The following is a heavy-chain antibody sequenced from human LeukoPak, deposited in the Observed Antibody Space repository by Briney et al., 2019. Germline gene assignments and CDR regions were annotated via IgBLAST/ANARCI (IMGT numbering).Heavy chain of an antibody. D-gene: IGHD3-10*01. V-gene: IGHV1-24*01. CDR2: FDPEDGET. CDR3: ATDRTYYYGSGSYMDY. J-gene: IGHJ4*02. CDR1: GYTLTGLS. Sequence: ASVKVSCKVSGYTLTGLSMHWVRQAPGKGLEWMGGFDPEDGETIYAQKFQGRVTMTEDTSTDTAYMELSSLRSEDTAVYYCATDRTYYYGSGSYMDYWGQGTLVTVSS.